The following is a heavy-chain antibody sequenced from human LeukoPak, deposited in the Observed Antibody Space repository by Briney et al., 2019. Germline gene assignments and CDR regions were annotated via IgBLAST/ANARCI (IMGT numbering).Heavy chain of an antibody. V-gene: IGHV4-59*11. Sequence: SETLSLTCTVSGGSISSHYWSWIRQPPGKGLEWIGYIYYSGSTNYNPSLKRRVTISVDTSKNQFSLKLSSVTAADTAVYYCASGTSYLYFDYWGQGTLVTVSS. CDR3: ASGTSYLYFDY. CDR2: IYYSGST. J-gene: IGHJ4*02. D-gene: IGHD3-16*02. CDR1: GGSISSHY.